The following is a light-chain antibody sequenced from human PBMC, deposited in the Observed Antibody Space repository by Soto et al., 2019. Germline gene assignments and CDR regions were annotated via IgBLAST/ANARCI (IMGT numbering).Light chain of an antibody. CDR2: GNS. CDR1: SSNIGAGYH. Sequence: QSVLTQPPSVSGAPGQRVTISCTGSSSNIGAGYHVQWYQQLPGTAPKLLIYGNSNRPSGVPDRFSGSKSGTSASLAITGLQAEDEVDYYCQSYDSSLSGVVFGGGTKLTVL. V-gene: IGLV1-40*01. CDR3: QSYDSSLSGVV. J-gene: IGLJ2*01.